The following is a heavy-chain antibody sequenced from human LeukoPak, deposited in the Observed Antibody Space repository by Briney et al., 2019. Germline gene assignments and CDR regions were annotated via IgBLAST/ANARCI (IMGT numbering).Heavy chain of an antibody. CDR1: GSTFSSYW. Sequence: GGSLRLSCAASGSTFSSYWMYWVRQAPGKGLVWVSRINSDGSSTSYADSVKGRFTISRDNAKNTLYLQMNSLRAEDTAVYYCARVYCSSISCHTFDYWGQGTLVTVSS. CDR3: ARVYCSSISCHTFDY. V-gene: IGHV3-74*01. D-gene: IGHD2-2*01. CDR2: INSDGSST. J-gene: IGHJ4*02.